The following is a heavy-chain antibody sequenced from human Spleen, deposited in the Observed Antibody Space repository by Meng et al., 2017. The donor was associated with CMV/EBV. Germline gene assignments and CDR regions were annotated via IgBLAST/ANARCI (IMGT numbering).Heavy chain of an antibody. J-gene: IGHJ6*02. V-gene: IGHV1-69*05. CDR2: IIPIFGTA. D-gene: IGHD2-2*01. CDR3: ARVKGCSSTSCYAQFYYYGMDV. Sequence: SVKVSCKASGGTFSSYAISWVRQAPGQGLEWMGGIIPIFGTANYAQKFQGRVTITTDESTSTAYMELSSLRSEDTAVYYCARVKGCSSTSCYAQFYYYGMDVWGQGTTVTVSS. CDR1: GGTFSSYA.